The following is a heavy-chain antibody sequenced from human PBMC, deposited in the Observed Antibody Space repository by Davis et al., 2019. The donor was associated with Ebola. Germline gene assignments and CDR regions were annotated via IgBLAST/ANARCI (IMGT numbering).Heavy chain of an antibody. CDR2: IIPMLGIP. D-gene: IGHD5-18*01. J-gene: IGHJ4*02. CDR1: AGTFSTYA. V-gene: IGHV1-69*04. CDR3: ARDLGTAMATE. Sequence: AASVMVSCNASAGTFSTYAIDWGRQAPGEGLEWMGRIIPMLGIPNYAQRFQGSVTITAEKSTSTAYMELSSLRSEDTAMYYTARDLGTAMATEWGQGTLVTVSS.